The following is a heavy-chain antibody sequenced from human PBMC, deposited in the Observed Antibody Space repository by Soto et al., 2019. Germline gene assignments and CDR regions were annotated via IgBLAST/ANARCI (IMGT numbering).Heavy chain of an antibody. CDR3: AASCVGCGGFNYYGMDV. V-gene: IGHV4-31*03. CDR2: IYYSGST. J-gene: IGHJ6*02. CDR1: GGPISSGGYY. Sequence: QVQLQESGPGLVKPSQTLSLTCTVSGGPISSGGYYWTWIRQHPGKGLEWIGYIYYSGSTCYNPSLKRRVTISVDTSKNQFALKLSSVTAADTAVYYCAASCVGCGGFNYYGMDVWGQGTTVTVSS. D-gene: IGHD2-21*01.